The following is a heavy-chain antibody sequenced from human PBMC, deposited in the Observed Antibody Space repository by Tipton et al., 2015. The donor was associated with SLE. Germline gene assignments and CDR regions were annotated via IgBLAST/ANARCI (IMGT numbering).Heavy chain of an antibody. Sequence: TLSLTCTVSGGSISNYYWSWVRQPPGKGLEWIGFIYYSGSTDYNPSLKSRVTISVDTSKNQFSLKVSSVTAADTAVYYCARDLGGDFDYWGQGTLVTVSS. J-gene: IGHJ4*02. D-gene: IGHD4-17*01. CDR3: ARDLGGDFDY. V-gene: IGHV4-59*01. CDR2: IYYSGST. CDR1: GGSISNYY.